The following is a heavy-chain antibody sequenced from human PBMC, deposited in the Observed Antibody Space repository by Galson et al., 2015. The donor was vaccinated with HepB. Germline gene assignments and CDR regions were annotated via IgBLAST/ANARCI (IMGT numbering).Heavy chain of an antibody. Sequence: SCKASGGTFSSYTISWVRQAPGQGLEWMGRIIPILGITNYAQKFQGRVTITADRSTSTAYMELSSLRSEDTAVYYCANLIPKRYSSGWSDYWGQGTLVTVSS. CDR3: ANLIPKRYSSGWSDY. J-gene: IGHJ4*02. CDR2: IIPILGIT. CDR1: GGTFSSYT. V-gene: IGHV1-69*02. D-gene: IGHD6-19*01.